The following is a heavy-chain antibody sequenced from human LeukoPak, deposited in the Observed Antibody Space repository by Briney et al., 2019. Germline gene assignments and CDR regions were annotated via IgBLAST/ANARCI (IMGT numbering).Heavy chain of an antibody. V-gene: IGHV4-39*02. CDR3: ARELIVARYFDY. CDR2: ISYTGSA. D-gene: IGHD5-12*01. CDR1: GGSISSSSYY. Sequence: SETLSLTCTVSGGSISSSSYYWGWIRQPPGKGLEWIGSISYTGSAYYNPSLQSRVTISVDTSMNQLSLKLSSVTAADTAVYYCARELIVARYFDYWGQRTLVTVSS. J-gene: IGHJ4*02.